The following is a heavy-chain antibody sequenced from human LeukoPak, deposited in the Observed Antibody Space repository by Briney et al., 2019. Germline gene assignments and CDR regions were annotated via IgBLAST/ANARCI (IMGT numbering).Heavy chain of an antibody. Sequence: ASVKVSCKASGHTLTGYYIHWVRQAPGQGLEWMGWINPNSGGTNYAQKFQGRVTMTRDTSISTAYMELSRLTSDDTAVYYCARDAIVRDYSNSDYWGQGTLVTVSS. CDR1: GHTLTGYY. V-gene: IGHV1-2*02. CDR2: INPNSGGT. CDR3: ARDAIVRDYSNSDY. D-gene: IGHD4-11*01. J-gene: IGHJ4*02.